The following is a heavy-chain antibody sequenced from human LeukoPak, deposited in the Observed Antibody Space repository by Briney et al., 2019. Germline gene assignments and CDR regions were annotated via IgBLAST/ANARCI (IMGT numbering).Heavy chain of an antibody. Sequence: GGSLRLSCAASGFTFSTYAITWVRQGPGKGLEWVSAIRPDGDRTYYTDSVRGRFTISRDNSRDTVYLQVNSLRVEDTAGYYCAREQNGTRGWYTVDYWGQGTLVTVSS. CDR1: GFTFSTYA. D-gene: IGHD6-19*01. V-gene: IGHV3-23*01. CDR3: AREQNGTRGWYTVDY. J-gene: IGHJ4*02. CDR2: IRPDGDRT.